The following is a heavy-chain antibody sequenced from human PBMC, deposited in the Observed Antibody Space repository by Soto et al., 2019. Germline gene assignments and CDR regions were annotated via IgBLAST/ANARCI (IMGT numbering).Heavy chain of an antibody. J-gene: IGHJ5*02. CDR2: IYYSGST. Sequence: SETLSLTCAVYGGSFSDDASSSDWYWNWIRQSPGKGLVWVGYIYYSGSTNYNPSLKSRVTISVDTSKNQFALKLSSVTAADTAVYYCARDPGYYDSSGYYENWFDPWGQGTLVTVSS. V-gene: IGHV4-61*08. CDR1: GGSFSDDASSSDWY. D-gene: IGHD3-22*01. CDR3: ARDPGYYDSSGYYENWFDP.